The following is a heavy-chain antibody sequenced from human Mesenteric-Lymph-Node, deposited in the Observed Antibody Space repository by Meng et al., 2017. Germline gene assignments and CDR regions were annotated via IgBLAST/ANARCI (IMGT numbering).Heavy chain of an antibody. CDR3: ARERPSTRGDAFDV. CDR2: ITSGGGYT. J-gene: IGHJ3*01. Sequence: GESLKISCAASGFTFSSYSMNWVRQAPGKGPEWVSYITSGGGYTQYADSVKGRFTISRDNALNSLYLQMNSLRDDDTATYYCARERPSTRGDAFDVWGQGTMVTVSS. D-gene: IGHD5/OR15-5a*01. V-gene: IGHV3-21*01. CDR1: GFTFSSYS.